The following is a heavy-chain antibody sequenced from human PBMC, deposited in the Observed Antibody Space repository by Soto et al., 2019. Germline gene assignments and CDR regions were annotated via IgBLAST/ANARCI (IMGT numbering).Heavy chain of an antibody. CDR2: IYSGGST. CDR3: ASVVPYPSRGRRGLSSY. D-gene: IGHD2-2*01. J-gene: IGHJ1*01. Sequence: PGGSLRVSCAGSGFTVSSNYMSWVRQAPGKGLEWVSVIYSGGSTYYADSVKGRFTISRDNSKNTLYLQMNSLRAEDTAVYYCASVVPYPSRGRRGLSSYWTQGS. CDR1: GFTVSSNY. V-gene: IGHV3-66*01.